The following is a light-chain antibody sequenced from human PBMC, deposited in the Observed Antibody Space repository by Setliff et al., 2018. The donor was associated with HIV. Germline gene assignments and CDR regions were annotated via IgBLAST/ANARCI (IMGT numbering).Light chain of an antibody. CDR3: SSYTSTSTPYV. Sequence: LTQPASVSGSPGQSVTISCTGTSSDVGSYYYVSWYQQHPAKAPKLILYDVSNRPSGVSNRFSGSKSGNTASLTISGLQAEDEADYYCSSYTSTSTPYVFGTGTKVTV. J-gene: IGLJ1*01. V-gene: IGLV2-14*03. CDR2: DVS. CDR1: SSDVGSYYY.